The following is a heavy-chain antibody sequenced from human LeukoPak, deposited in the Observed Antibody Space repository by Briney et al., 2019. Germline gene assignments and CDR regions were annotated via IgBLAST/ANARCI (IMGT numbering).Heavy chain of an antibody. CDR2: ISGSGGST. J-gene: IGHJ3*02. D-gene: IGHD3-10*01. Sequence: GGSLRLSCAASGFTFSSYTMSWVRQAPGKGLEWVSGISGSGGSTYYADSVKGRFTISRDNSKNTLYLEMNSLRADDTAVYYCAKDRGGSGSYYYSAFDIWGQGTMVTVSS. CDR1: GFTFSSYT. V-gene: IGHV3-23*01. CDR3: AKDRGGSGSYYYSAFDI.